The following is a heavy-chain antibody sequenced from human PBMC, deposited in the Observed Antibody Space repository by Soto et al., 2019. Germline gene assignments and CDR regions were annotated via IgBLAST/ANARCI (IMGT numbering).Heavy chain of an antibody. CDR3: TRHPDYGDYWGYFFDY. V-gene: IGHV1-2*02. Sequence: ASVKVSCKTSGYTFAAFFIHWIRQAPGQGLEWMGWINPTSGAKVSAQKFQDRVTMTRETSISTAYMEMRGLKSDDTAVYYCTRHPDYGDYWGYFFDYWGQGTTVTVSS. CDR1: GYTFAAFF. J-gene: IGHJ4*02. D-gene: IGHD4-17*01. CDR2: INPTSGAK.